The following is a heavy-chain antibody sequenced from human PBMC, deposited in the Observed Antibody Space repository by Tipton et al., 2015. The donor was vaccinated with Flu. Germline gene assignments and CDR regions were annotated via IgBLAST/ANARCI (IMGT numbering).Heavy chain of an antibody. CDR3: ARGPLPDSNWYNGMDV. J-gene: IGHJ4*02. CDR1: GFTFSLYD. D-gene: IGHD6-13*01. Sequence: SLRLSCAASGFTFSLYDIHWVRQVTGKSLEWVSAIGSAGDAHYSDAVKGRFTITRDNVKNSLYLQMSRLRVGDTAVYYCARGPLPDSNWYNGMDVWGQGTLVTVSS. V-gene: IGHV3-13*01. CDR2: IGSAGDA.